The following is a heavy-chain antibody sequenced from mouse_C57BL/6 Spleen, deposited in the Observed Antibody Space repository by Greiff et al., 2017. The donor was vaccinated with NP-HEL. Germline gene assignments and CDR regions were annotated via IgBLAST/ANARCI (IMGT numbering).Heavy chain of an antibody. V-gene: IGHV1-80*01. D-gene: IGHD2-4*01. CDR2: IYPGDGDT. J-gene: IGHJ2*01. CDR1: GYAFSSYW. CDR3: ARWNDYDSYYFDY. Sequence: VQLVESGAELVKPGASVKISCKASGYAFSSYWMNWVKQRPGKGLEWIGQIYPGDGDTNYNGKFKGKATLTADKSSSTAYMQLSSLTSEDSAVYFCARWNDYDSYYFDYWGQGTTLTVSS.